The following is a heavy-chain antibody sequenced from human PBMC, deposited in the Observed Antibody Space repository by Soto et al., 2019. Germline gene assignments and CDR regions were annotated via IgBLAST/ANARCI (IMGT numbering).Heavy chain of an antibody. V-gene: IGHV3-21*01. J-gene: IGHJ4*02. Sequence: EVQLVESGGGLVKPGGSLRLSCAASGFTFSSYSMNWVRQAPGKGLEWVSSISSSSSYIYYADSVKGRFTISRDNAKNSLYLQMNSLRAEDTAVYYCARDPHSGYDYFDYWGQGTLVTVSS. CDR2: ISSSSSYI. CDR1: GFTFSSYS. CDR3: ARDPHSGYDYFDY. D-gene: IGHD5-12*01.